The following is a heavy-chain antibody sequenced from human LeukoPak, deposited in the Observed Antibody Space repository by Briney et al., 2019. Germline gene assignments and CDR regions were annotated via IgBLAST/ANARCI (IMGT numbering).Heavy chain of an antibody. CDR1: GGSISSYY. CDR2: FYHSGSI. D-gene: IGHD6-19*01. J-gene: IGHJ4*02. V-gene: IGHV4-59*01. Sequence: SETLSLTCTVSGGSISSYYWSWIRQPPGKGLEWIGCFYHSGSINYNPSLKSRVTTSVDTSKNQFPLRLNSVTAADTAVYYCASTQQWLAFDYWGQGILVTVSS. CDR3: ASTQQWLAFDY.